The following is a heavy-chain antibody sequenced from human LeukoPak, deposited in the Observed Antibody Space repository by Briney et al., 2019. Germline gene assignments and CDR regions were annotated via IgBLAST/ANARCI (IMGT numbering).Heavy chain of an antibody. V-gene: IGHV4-39*01. J-gene: IGHJ5*02. CDR1: GDSINNSPYS. D-gene: IGHD3-16*01. CDR3: ARHNTRFGGSPGWFDP. CDR2: GSDSEAT. Sequence: SETLSLTCTVSGDSINNSPYSWGWVRQSPGRGLEWIGSGSDSEATYDNPSLKTRVTMSVDTSKNQVSLTVRSVTAADTAIYYCARHNTRFGGSPGWFDPWGQGSLVTVSS.